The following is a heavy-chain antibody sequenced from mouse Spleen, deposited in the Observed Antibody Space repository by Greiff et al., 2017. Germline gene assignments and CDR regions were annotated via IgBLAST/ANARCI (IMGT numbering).Heavy chain of an antibody. D-gene: IGHD2-1*01. CDR2: ISDGGSYT. Sequence: VATISDGGSYTYYPDNVKGRFTISRDNAKNNLYLQMSHLKSEDTAMYYCARDYGNAWFAYWGQGTLVTVSA. CDR3: ARDYGNAWFAY. J-gene: IGHJ3*01. V-gene: IGHV5-4*01.